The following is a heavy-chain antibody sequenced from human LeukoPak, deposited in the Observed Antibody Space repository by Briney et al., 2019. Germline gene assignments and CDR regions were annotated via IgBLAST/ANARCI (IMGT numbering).Heavy chain of an antibody. CDR3: ATDYYCSGGSCYPPD. Sequence: PGGSLRLSCAASGFTFSSYSMNWVRQAPGKGLEWVSSISGSSNDIYYADSVKGRFTISRDNAKNSLYLQMNSLRAEDTAVYYCATDYYCSGGSCYPPDWGQGTLVTVSS. J-gene: IGHJ4*02. CDR1: GFTFSSYS. D-gene: IGHD2-15*01. V-gene: IGHV3-21*01. CDR2: ISGSSNDI.